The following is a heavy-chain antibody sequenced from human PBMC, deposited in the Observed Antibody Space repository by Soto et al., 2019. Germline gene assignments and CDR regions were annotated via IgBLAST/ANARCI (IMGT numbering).Heavy chain of an antibody. CDR2: IKYSGTT. V-gene: IGHV4-39*06. J-gene: IGHJ1*01. D-gene: IGHD3-16*01. CDR3: ASPGDYPDGYLQN. Sequence: SETLSLTCTVSGGSISSSRCHWGWIRQPPGKGLEWIASIKYSGTTFYNPSLKSRVTLSVDTSKNQFALKLSSVTAADTAVYYCASPGDYPDGYLQNWGQGTLVT. CDR1: GGSISSSRCH.